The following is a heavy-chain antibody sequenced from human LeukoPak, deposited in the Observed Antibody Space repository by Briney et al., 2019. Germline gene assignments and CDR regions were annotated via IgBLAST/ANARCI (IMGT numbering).Heavy chain of an antibody. V-gene: IGHV4-59*08. D-gene: IGHD3-22*01. CDR1: DGSLSTYY. Sequence: PSETLSLTCTVSDGSLSTYYWNWIRQPPGKGLEWIGRIYYSGSTIYNPSLESRVTISVDTSKNQFSLKLTSVTAADTAVYYCARRILEHSVYSPSNWFDPWGQGTLVTVSS. CDR3: ARRILEHSVYSPSNWFDP. J-gene: IGHJ5*02. CDR2: IYYSGST.